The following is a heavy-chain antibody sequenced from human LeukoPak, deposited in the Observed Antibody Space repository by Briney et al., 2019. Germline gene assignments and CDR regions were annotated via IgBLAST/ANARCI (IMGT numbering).Heavy chain of an antibody. D-gene: IGHD6-19*01. Sequence: GGSLRLSCAASGFTFSSYGMHWVRQAPGKGLDWVAVISYDGSNKYYADSVKGRFTISRDNSKNTLYLQMNSLRAEDTAVYYCAKMLRSSGWLLDYWGQGILVTVSS. V-gene: IGHV3-30*18. J-gene: IGHJ4*02. CDR2: ISYDGSNK. CDR1: GFTFSSYG. CDR3: AKMLRSSGWLLDY.